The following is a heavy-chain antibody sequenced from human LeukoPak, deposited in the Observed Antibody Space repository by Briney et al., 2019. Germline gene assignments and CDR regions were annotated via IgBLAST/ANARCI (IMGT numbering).Heavy chain of an antibody. CDR3: ARGSIAATALNWFDP. V-gene: IGHV4-59*01. CDR1: GGSIRSYY. CDR2: IYYSGST. J-gene: IGHJ5*02. D-gene: IGHD2-15*01. Sequence: PSETLSLTCTVSGGSIRSYYWSWIRQPPGKGLEWIGHIYYSGSTNYNPSLKSRVTILVDTSKNQFSLKLSSVTAADTAVYYCARGSIAATALNWFDPWGQGTLVTVSS.